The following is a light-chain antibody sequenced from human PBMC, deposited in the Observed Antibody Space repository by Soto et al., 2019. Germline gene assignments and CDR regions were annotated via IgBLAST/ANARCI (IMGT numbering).Light chain of an antibody. J-gene: IGKJ3*01. CDR3: QQSYSTPIT. V-gene: IGKV1-39*01. CDR2: AAS. CDR1: QSISSY. Sequence: DIQMTQSPSSLSASVGDRVTITCRASQSISSYLNWYQQKPGKAPKLLIYAASSLQSGVPSRFSGSGSGTDFTLTSSSLQPEDFATYYCQQSYSTPITFGPGTKVVIK.